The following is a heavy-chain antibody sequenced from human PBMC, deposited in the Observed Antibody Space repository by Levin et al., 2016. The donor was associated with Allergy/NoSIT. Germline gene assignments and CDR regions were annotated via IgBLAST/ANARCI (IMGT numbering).Heavy chain of an antibody. D-gene: IGHD3-3*01. J-gene: IGHJ5*02. CDR1: GGSISSSSHY. V-gene: IGHV4-39*07. CDR3: ARDVLRFDNWFDA. Sequence: SETLSLTCTVSGGSISSSSHYWSWIRQPPGKGLEWIGGIYYTGSTYQNPSLKSRVTISVDTSKNQFSLKMTSMTAADTAVYYCARDVLRFDNWFDAWGQGTPVTVSS. CDR2: IYYTGST.